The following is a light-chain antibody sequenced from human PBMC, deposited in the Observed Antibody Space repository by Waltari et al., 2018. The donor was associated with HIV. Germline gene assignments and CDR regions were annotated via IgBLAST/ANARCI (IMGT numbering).Light chain of an antibody. CDR3: QHYYTWPS. V-gene: IGKV3-15*01. J-gene: IGKJ2*03. CDR1: QSVKID. CDR2: DAS. Sequence: EIVMTQPPAALSVFLGESVTLSCRASQSVKIDLACYQKKPGQAPRLLIYDASIRATGIPARFTGSGSGTEFTLTISSLQSEDFAVYFGQHYYTWPSFGRGTKLEIE.